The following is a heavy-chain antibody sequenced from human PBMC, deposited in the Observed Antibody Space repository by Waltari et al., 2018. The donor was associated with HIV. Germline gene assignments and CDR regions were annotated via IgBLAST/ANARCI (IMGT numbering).Heavy chain of an antibody. J-gene: IGHJ5*02. Sequence: EVQLLESGGGLVQPGRSLRLSCRASGFTFSIYAMTWVRQAAGKGLVWVSGISGSGDNRYYSDSVKGRFTIFRDNSKNKVFLQMKSLRPEDTAFYYCTKDPVTAVGNINWFDPWGQGTLVTVSS. CDR1: GFTFSIYA. V-gene: IGHV3-23*01. CDR3: TKDPVTAVGNINWFDP. CDR2: ISGSGDNR. D-gene: IGHD6-13*01.